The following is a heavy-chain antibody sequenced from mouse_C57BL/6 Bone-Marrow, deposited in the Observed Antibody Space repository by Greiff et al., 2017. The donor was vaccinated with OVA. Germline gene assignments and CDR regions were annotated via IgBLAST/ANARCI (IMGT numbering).Heavy chain of an antibody. CDR2: ISSGGSYT. CDR1: GFTFSSYG. Sequence: EVQVVESGGDLVKPGGSLKLSCAASGFTFSSYGMSWVRQTPDKRLEWVATISSGGSYTYYPDSVKGRLTISRDNAKNTLYLQMSSLKSEDTAMYYCARHGDYGSFFDYWGQGTTLTVSS. V-gene: IGHV5-6*01. D-gene: IGHD1-1*01. J-gene: IGHJ2*01. CDR3: ARHGDYGSFFDY.